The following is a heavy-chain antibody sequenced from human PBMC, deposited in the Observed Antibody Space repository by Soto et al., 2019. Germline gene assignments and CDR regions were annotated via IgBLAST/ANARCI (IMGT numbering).Heavy chain of an antibody. V-gene: IGHV1-69*06. CDR1: GGTFSSYA. CDR2: IIPIFGTA. J-gene: IGHJ3*02. D-gene: IGHD5-12*01. Sequence: SVKVSCKASGGTFSSYAISWVRQAPGQGLEWMGGIIPIFGTANYAQKFQGRVTITADKSTSTAYMELSSLRSEDTAVYYRARVRLVATRAFDIWGQGTMVTVSS. CDR3: ARVRLVATRAFDI.